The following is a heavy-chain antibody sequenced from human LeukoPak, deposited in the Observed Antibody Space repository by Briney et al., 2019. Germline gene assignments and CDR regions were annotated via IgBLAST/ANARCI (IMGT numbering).Heavy chain of an antibody. V-gene: IGHV3-43*02. J-gene: IGHJ4*02. CDR1: GFTFYDYA. D-gene: IGHD3-22*01. CDR2: ISGDGGDT. CDR3: AKVGESSGGYYSFDY. Sequence: QPGGSLRLSCAASGFTFYDYAMHWVRQVPGKGLEWVSLISGDGGDTYYADSVKGRFAISRDNSKNSLYLEMNSLRTEDTALYYCAKVGESSGGYYSFDYWGQGTLVTVSS.